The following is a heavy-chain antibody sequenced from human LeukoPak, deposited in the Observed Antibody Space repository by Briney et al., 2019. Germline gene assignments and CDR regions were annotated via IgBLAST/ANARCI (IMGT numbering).Heavy chain of an antibody. J-gene: IGHJ5*02. Sequence: ASVKVSCKASGYTFTDYYMHWVRQAPGQGLEWMGWINPNSGGTNYAQKFQGRVTMTTDTSTSTAYMELRSLRSDDTAVYCCARTSHESVLYWSDPWGQGTLVNVSS. CDR3: ARTSHESVLYWSDP. CDR1: GYTFTDYY. V-gene: IGHV1-2*02. CDR2: INPNSGGT. D-gene: IGHD3-16*01.